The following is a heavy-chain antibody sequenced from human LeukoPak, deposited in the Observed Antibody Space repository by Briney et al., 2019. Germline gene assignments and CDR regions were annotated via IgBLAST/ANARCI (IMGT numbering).Heavy chain of an antibody. CDR2: INHSRTT. Sequence: PAETLSLTCAVYGGSFSGYYWSWIRQLPGKGLEWIGEINHSRTTYYNASLKSRVTISIDTSKNQISLRLTSVTATDTAMYYCARQTGSGLFTLPGGQGTLVTVSS. CDR1: GGSFSGYY. J-gene: IGHJ4*02. D-gene: IGHD3/OR15-3a*01. V-gene: IGHV4-34*01. CDR3: ARQTGSGLFTLP.